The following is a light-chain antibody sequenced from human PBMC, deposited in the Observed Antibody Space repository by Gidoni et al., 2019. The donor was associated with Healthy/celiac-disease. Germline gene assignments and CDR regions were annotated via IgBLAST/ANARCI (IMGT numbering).Light chain of an antibody. J-gene: IGKJ1*01. Sequence: DIQMTQSPSTLSVSVADRVTITCRASQSISSWLAWYQQKPGKAPKLVIYDASSLESGVPSCLSGSGCGTEFTLTIGSLQPDNFATYYCQQSNSCSWTFGQGTKVEIK. CDR2: DAS. CDR1: QSISSW. CDR3: QQSNSCSWT. V-gene: IGKV1-5*01.